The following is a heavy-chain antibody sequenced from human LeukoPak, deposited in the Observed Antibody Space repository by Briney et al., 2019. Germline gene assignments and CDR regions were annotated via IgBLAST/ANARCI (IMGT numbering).Heavy chain of an antibody. V-gene: IGHV1-8*01. J-gene: IGHJ6*02. D-gene: IGHD3-3*01. CDR2: MNPNSGNT. CDR1: GYTFTSYD. Sequence: ASVKVSCKASGYTFTSYDINWVRQAPGQGLEWMGWMNPNSGNTGYAQKFQGRVTMTRNTSISTAYMELSSLRSEDTAVYYCARGGSGYTIFGVVIGYYGMDVWGQGTTVTVSS. CDR3: ARGGSGYTIFGVVIGYYGMDV.